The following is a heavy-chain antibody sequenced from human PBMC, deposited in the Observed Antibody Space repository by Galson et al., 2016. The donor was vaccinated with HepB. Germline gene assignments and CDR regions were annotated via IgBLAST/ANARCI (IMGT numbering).Heavy chain of an antibody. J-gene: IGHJ4*02. Sequence: SVKVSCKASGYTFTSYAMHWVRQAPGQRLEWMGWINAGNGNTKYSQKFQGRVTITRDTSASTAYMELSSLRSEDTAVYYCARLGRYCSGFYVPPFDFWGQGTLVTVSS. CDR2: INAGNGNT. D-gene: IGHD2-15*01. CDR1: GYTFTSYA. V-gene: IGHV1-3*01. CDR3: ARLGRYCSGFYVPPFDF.